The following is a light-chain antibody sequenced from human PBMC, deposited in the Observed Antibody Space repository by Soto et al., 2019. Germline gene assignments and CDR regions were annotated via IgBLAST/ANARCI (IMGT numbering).Light chain of an antibody. Sequence: SYELTQPPSVSVSPGQTASITCSGDQLGDKYACWYQQKPGQSPVLVIYQDSKRPSGIPERFSGSNSGNTATLTISGTQAMDEADYYCQAWDSSTVVFGGWTKLTVL. CDR3: QAWDSSTVV. CDR2: QDS. V-gene: IGLV3-1*01. CDR1: QLGDKY. J-gene: IGLJ2*01.